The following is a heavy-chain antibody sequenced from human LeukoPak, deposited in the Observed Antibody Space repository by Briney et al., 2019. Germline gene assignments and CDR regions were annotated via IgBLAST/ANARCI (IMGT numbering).Heavy chain of an antibody. D-gene: IGHD3-22*01. Sequence: GGSLRLSCSASGFTFSSYSMNWVRQAPGKGLEWVSSISSSSSYIYYADSVKGRFTISRDNAKNSLYLQMNSLRAEDTAVYYCARDPSYYYDSSGSHWGQGTLVTVSS. J-gene: IGHJ4*02. CDR3: ARDPSYYYDSSGSH. V-gene: IGHV3-21*01. CDR2: ISSSSSYI. CDR1: GFTFSSYS.